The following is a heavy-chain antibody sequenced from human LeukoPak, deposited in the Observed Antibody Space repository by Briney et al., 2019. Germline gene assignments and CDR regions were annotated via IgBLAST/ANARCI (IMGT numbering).Heavy chain of an antibody. CDR3: AREDSSGYRPDY. Sequence: SQTLSLTCTVSGGSISSGGYYWSWIRQHPGKGLEWIGYIYYSGSTYYNPSLKSRVTISVDTSKNQFSLKLSSVTAADTAVYYCAREDSSGYRPDYWGQGTLVTVSS. J-gene: IGHJ4*02. D-gene: IGHD3-22*01. V-gene: IGHV4-31*03. CDR2: IYYSGST. CDR1: GGSISSGGYY.